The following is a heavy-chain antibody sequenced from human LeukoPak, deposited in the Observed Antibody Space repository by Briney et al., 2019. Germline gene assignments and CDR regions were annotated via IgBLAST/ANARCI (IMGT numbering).Heavy chain of an antibody. V-gene: IGHV3-53*01. CDR3: ARDRSGSYFDY. D-gene: IGHD1-26*01. CDR1: GFTFSSYA. CDR2: IYSGGST. J-gene: IGHJ4*02. Sequence: GGSLRLSCAASGFTFSSYAMSWVRQAPGKGLEWVSVIYSGGSTYYADSVKGRFTISRDSSKNTLYLQMNSLRAEDTAVYYCARDRSGSYFDYWGQGTLVTVSS.